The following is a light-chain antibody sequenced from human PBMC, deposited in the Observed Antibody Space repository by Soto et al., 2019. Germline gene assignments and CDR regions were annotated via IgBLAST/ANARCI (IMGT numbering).Light chain of an antibody. CDR3: QQYSSSPVT. CDR2: GVS. J-gene: IGKJ4*01. CDR1: QSVRNTY. V-gene: IGKV3-20*01. Sequence: ENVLAQSPGTLSLSPGERATLSCRASQSVRNTYLAWYQQKPGQAPRLLIYGVSSRATGTPDRFSGSGSGTDFTLTISRLEPEDFAVYYCQQYSSSPVTFGGGTK.